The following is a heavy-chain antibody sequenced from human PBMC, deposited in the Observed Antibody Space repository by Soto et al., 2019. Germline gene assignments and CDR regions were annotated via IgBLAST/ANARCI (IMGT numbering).Heavy chain of an antibody. Sequence: PSETLSLTCTVSGGSISSYYWSWIRQPPGKGLEWIGYIYYSGGTNYNPSLKSRVTISVDTSKNQFSLKLSSVTAADTAVYYCARGGTDYDFWSGYYSPYFDYWGQGTLVTVSS. CDR1: GGSISSYY. CDR3: ARGGTDYDFWSGYYSPYFDY. CDR2: IYYSGGT. D-gene: IGHD3-3*01. V-gene: IGHV4-59*01. J-gene: IGHJ4*02.